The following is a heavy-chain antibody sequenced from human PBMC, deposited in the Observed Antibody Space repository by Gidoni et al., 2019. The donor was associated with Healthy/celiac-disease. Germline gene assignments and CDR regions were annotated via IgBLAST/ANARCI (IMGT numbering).Heavy chain of an antibody. V-gene: IGHV3-9*01. CDR1: GFTFDDYA. CDR2: ISWNSGSI. J-gene: IGHJ3*02. CDR3: AKDIEAEDDAFDI. Sequence: EVQLVESGGGLVQPGRSLRLSCAASGFTFDDYAMHWVRPAPGKGLEWVSGISWNSGSIGYADSVKGRFTISRDNAKNSLYLQMNSLRAEDTALYYCAKDIEAEDDAFDIWGQGTMVTVSS.